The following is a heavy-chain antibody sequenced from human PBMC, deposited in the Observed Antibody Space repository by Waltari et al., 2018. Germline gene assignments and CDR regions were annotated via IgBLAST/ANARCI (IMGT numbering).Heavy chain of an antibody. Sequence: QVHLQESGPGLVKPSETLSLTCTVSGDSISSLPYYWVWPRLPPGQGLEWIGSIYKSGSAYYNPSLKSRVTIFVDTSKNQFSLKLSSVTAADTALYYCERHFFRGDQNKQFDPWGQGTLVTVSS. CDR1: GDSISSLPYY. V-gene: IGHV4-39*01. CDR2: IYKSGSA. CDR3: ERHFFRGDQNKQFDP. D-gene: IGHD3-10*01. J-gene: IGHJ5*02.